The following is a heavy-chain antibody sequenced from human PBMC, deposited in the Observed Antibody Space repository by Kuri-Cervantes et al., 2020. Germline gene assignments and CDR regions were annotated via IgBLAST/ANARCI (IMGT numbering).Heavy chain of an antibody. J-gene: IGHJ5*02. Sequence: ASVKVSCKASGYTFTSYDINWVRQATGQGLEWMGWMNPNSGNTGYAQKFQGRVTMTRDTSISTAYMELSRLRSDDTAAYYCARVGRLGQARGGSWFDPWGQGTLVTVSS. CDR1: GYTFTSYD. D-gene: IGHD3-10*01. CDR2: MNPNSGNT. V-gene: IGHV1-8*01. CDR3: ARVGRLGQARGGSWFDP.